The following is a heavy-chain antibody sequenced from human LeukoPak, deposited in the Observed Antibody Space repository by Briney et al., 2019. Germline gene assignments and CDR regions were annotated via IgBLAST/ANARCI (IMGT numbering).Heavy chain of an antibody. CDR1: GGSFSGYY. CDR2: INHSGST. V-gene: IGHV4-34*01. D-gene: IGHD3-22*01. Sequence: PSETLSLTCAVYGGSFSGYYWSCIRQPPGKGLEWIGEINHSGSTNYNPSLKSRVTISVDTSKNQFSLKLSSVTAADTAVYYCARRRIITMIVVVMKTPYFDYWGQGTLVTVSS. J-gene: IGHJ4*02. CDR3: ARRRIITMIVVVMKTPYFDY.